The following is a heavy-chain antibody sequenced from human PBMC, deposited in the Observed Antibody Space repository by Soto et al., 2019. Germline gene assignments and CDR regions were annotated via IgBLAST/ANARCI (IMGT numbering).Heavy chain of an antibody. CDR2: IIPIFGTA. Sequence: ASVKVSCKASGGTFSSYAISWVRQAPGQGLEWMGGIIPIFGTANYAQKFQGRVTITADESTSTAYMELSSLRSEDTAVYYCARDPRLGYCSSTSCYDAFDIWGQGTMVTVSS. CDR3: ARDPRLGYCSSTSCYDAFDI. V-gene: IGHV1-69*13. D-gene: IGHD2-2*01. J-gene: IGHJ3*02. CDR1: GGTFSSYA.